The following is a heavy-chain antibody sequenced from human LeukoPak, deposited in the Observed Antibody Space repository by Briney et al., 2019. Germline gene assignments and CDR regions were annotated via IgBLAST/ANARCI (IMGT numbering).Heavy chain of an antibody. CDR3: ARAADYDILTGYLHYFDY. D-gene: IGHD3-9*01. V-gene: IGHV4-59*12. CDR1: GGTMSSYH. Sequence: SETLSLTCTVSGGTMSSYHLNWIRQPPGKRLEWIGDIYYSGSTNYNPSLKSRVTISVDTSKNQFSLKLSSVSAADTAVYYCARAADYDILTGYLHYFDYWGQRNRVSVSS. CDR2: IYYSGST. J-gene: IGHJ4*02.